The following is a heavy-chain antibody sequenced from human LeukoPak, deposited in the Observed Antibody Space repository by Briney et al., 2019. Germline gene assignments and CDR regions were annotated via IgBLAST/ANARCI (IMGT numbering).Heavy chain of an antibody. J-gene: IGHJ4*02. V-gene: IGHV3-21*01. D-gene: IGHD2-2*02. CDR3: ARGAERYCSSTSCYTDY. Sequence: GGSLRLSCAASGFTFSSYSMNWVRQAPGKGLEWVSSISSSSSYIYYADSVKGRFTISRDNAKNSLYLQMNSLGAEDTAVYYCARGAERYCSSTSCYTDYWGQGTLVTVSS. CDR2: ISSSSSYI. CDR1: GFTFSSYS.